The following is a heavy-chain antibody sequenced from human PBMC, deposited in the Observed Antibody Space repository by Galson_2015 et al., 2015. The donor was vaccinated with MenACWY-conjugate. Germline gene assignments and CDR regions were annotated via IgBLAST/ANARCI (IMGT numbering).Heavy chain of an antibody. CDR2: IDPSDSYT. CDR1: GSSFPCYW. D-gene: IGHD6-13*01. J-gene: IGHJ4*02. V-gene: IGHV5-10-1*01. CDR3: ASHFWDAAGSWYPDY. Sequence: QSGAEGKKPGESLRISCTGSGSSFPCYWVSWVRQMPGKGLEWKGRIDPSDSYTNYSPSFQGHVTISADKSISTAYLQWSSLKASDTAMYYCASHFWDAAGSWYPDYWGQGTLVTVSS.